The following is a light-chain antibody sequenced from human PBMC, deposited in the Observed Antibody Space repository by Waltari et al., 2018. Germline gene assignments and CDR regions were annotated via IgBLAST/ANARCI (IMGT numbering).Light chain of an antibody. CDR3: QQGYSTPPWT. V-gene: IGKV1-39*01. CDR2: AAS. Sequence: DIQMTQSQSSLSASVGDRVTITCRASQSISSYLNWYQQKPGKAPKLLIYAASSLQSGVPSRFSGSGSGTDFTLTISSLQPEDFATYYCQQGYSTPPWTFGQGTKVEIK. CDR1: QSISSY. J-gene: IGKJ1*01.